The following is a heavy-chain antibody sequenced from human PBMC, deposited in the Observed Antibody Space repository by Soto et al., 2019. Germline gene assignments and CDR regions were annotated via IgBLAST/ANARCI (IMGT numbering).Heavy chain of an antibody. J-gene: IGHJ4*02. CDR3: ATVGCSSTSCLDFDY. Sequence: GGSLSLSCAASGFTFSSYGMHWVRQAPGKGLEWVAVISYDGSNKYYADSVKGRFTISRDNSKNTLYLQMNSLRSEDTAVYYCATVGCSSTSCLDFDYWGQGTLVTVSS. CDR1: GFTFSSYG. V-gene: IGHV3-30*03. D-gene: IGHD2-2*01. CDR2: ISYDGSNK.